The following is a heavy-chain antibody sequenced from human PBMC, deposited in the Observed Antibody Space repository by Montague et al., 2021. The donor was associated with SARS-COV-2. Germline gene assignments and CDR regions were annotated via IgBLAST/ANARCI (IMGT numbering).Heavy chain of an antibody. CDR2: IYSGGST. V-gene: IGHV3-66*01. J-gene: IGHJ4*02. D-gene: IGHD1-26*01. CDR3: SRGLLEVGATDY. Sequence: SLRLSCAASGFTVSSNYMRWVRQAPGKGLEWVSVIYSGGSTYYADSVKGRFTISRDNTKNTPYLQMNSLRAEDTAVYDCSRGLLEVGATDYWGQGTMVTVSS. CDR1: GFTVSSNY.